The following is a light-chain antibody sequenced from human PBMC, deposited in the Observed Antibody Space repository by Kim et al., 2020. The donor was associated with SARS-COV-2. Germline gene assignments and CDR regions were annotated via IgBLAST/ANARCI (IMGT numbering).Light chain of an antibody. CDR1: QSIGSTY. J-gene: IGKJ1*01. CDR2: VAS. V-gene: IGKV3-20*01. Sequence: PGERATLPSTASQSIGSTYSASYQQKPGPAPRLLIYVASSRATGIPDRFSGSGSGTDFTLTITRLGTEDFAVYYCQQYSSSPATFGEGTKVDIK. CDR3: QQYSSSPAT.